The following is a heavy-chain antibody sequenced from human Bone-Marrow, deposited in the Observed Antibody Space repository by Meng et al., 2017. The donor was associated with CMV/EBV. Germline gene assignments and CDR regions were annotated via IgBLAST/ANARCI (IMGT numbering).Heavy chain of an antibody. CDR3: ARDLYYYDSSGRGFDY. CDR1: GFTLSQW. CDR2: INTDGSST. Sequence: SGFTLSQWRHWVRQVQGKGPVWVSSINTDGSSTSYAESVKGRFTIYRDNAKDTLYLQMHSLRAEDTAVYYCARDLYYYDSSGRGFDYWGQGTLVTVSS. J-gene: IGHJ4*02. V-gene: IGHV3-74*01. D-gene: IGHD3-22*01.